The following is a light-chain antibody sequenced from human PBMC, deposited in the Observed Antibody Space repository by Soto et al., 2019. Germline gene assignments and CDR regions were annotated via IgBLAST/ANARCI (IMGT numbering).Light chain of an antibody. V-gene: IGLV2-14*03. CDR3: FSFKKNTAPGV. CDR1: SSDVGGYKY. J-gene: IGLJ1*01. CDR2: DVS. Sequence: QSVLTQPASVSGSPGQSITISCTGTSSDVGGYKYVSWYQQHPGKAPKVMIYDVSNRPSGVSDRFSGSKSGNTASLTISGLQAEDEADYSCFSFKKNTAPGVFGTGTKVTAL.